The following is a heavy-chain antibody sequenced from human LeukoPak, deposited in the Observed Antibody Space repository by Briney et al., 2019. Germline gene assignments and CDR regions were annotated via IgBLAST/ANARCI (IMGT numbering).Heavy chain of an antibody. CDR2: LSGSGGST. V-gene: IGHV3-23*01. Sequence: GGSLRLSCAASGFNFNSFSMSWVRQAPGKGLEWVSGLSGSGGSTYYADSVKGRFTISRDNSKNMVYLQMNSLRVEDTAVYYCAKYGSGWTLYFYYYLDVWGKGATVTVS. D-gene: IGHD6-25*01. J-gene: IGHJ6*03. CDR3: AKYGSGWTLYFYYYLDV. CDR1: GFNFNSFS.